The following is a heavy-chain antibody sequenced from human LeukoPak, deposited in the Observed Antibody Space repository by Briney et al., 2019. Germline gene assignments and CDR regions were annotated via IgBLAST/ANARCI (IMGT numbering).Heavy chain of an antibody. V-gene: IGHV5-10-1*01. CDR1: GYIITSYW. Sequence: GESLRISCKGSGYIITSYWITWVRQLAGKGLEWMGRIDPSDSYNNYSPSFQGHVTISADKSISTAYLQWSSLKASDTAMYYCARQVTYDGFDIWGQGTMVTVSS. CDR3: ARQVTYDGFDI. CDR2: IDPSDSYN. J-gene: IGHJ3*02. D-gene: IGHD2-21*02.